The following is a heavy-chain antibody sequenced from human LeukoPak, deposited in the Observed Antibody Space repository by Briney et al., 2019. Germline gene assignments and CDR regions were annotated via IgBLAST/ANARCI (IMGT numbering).Heavy chain of an antibody. CDR3: ATQPYVHDSGWYAIDY. CDR1: GYSFTSYY. V-gene: IGHV5-10-1*01. CDR2: IDPSDSYT. Sequence: GESLKISCKGSGYSFTSYYINWVRQMPGKGLEWMGRIDPSDSYTNYSPSFQGHVTISADKSINTAYLQWSSLKASDTAMYYCATQPYVHDSGWYAIDYWGQGNLVTVSS. J-gene: IGHJ4*02. D-gene: IGHD6-19*01.